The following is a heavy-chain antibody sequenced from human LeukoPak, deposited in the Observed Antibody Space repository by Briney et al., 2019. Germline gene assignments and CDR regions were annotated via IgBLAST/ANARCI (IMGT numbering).Heavy chain of an antibody. CDR2: INPNSGGT. CDR1: GYTFTGYY. V-gene: IGHV1-2*02. CDR3: ARGLSKYSSSWYPYDY. D-gene: IGHD6-13*01. J-gene: IGHJ4*02. Sequence: ASVKVSCKASGYTFTGYYMHWVRQAPGQGLEWMGWINPNSGGTNYAQKFQGRVTMTRDTSISTAYMELSRLRSDDTAVYYCARGLSKYSSSWYPYDYWGQGTLVTVSS.